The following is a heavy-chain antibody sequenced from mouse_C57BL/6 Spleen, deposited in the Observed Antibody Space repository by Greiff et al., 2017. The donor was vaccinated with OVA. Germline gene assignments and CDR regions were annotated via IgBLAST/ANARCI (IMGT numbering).Heavy chain of an antibody. CDR3: AREGAIYYGYDFAY. D-gene: IGHD2-2*01. CDR2: IHPNSGST. Sequence: QVQLQQPGAELVKPGASVKLSCKASGYTFTSYWMHWVKQRPGQGLGWIGMIHPNSGSTNYNEKFKSKATLTVDKSSSTAYMQLSSLTSEDSAVYYCAREGAIYYGYDFAYWGQGTLVTVSA. V-gene: IGHV1-64*01. CDR1: GYTFTSYW. J-gene: IGHJ3*01.